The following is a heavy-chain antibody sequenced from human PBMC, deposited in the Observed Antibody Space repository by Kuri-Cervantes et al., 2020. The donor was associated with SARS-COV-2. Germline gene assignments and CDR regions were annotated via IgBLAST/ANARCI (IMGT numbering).Heavy chain of an antibody. CDR1: GYTFTVYY. J-gene: IGHJ4*02. V-gene: IGHV1-2*02. CDR3: ARVGIYDYSNYRPFDY. CDR2: INPNSGGT. Sequence: ASVKVSCKASGYTFTVYYIHWVRQAPGQGLEWMGWINPNSGGTRFAQKFQGRVSTTRDTSISTAYMELSRLRSDDTAVYYCARVGIYDYSNYRPFDYWGQGTLVTVSS. D-gene: IGHD4-11*01.